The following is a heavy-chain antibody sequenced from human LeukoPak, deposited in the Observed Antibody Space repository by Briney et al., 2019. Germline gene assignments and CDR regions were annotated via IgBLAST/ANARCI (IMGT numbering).Heavy chain of an antibody. J-gene: IGHJ5*02. V-gene: IGHV4-61*02. Sequence: SQTLSLTCTVSGGSISSGSYYWSWIRQPAGKGLEWIGRIYTSGSTNYNPSLKSRVTISVDTSKNQFSLKLSSVTAADTAVYYCARELGYCSSTSCYGGRFDPWGQGTLVTVSS. CDR3: ARELGYCSSTSCYGGRFDP. D-gene: IGHD2-2*01. CDR1: GGSISSGSYY. CDR2: IYTSGST.